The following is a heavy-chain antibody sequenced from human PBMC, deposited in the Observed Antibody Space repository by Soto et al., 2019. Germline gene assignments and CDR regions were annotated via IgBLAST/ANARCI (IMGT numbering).Heavy chain of an antibody. J-gene: IGHJ5*02. CDR2: IYYSGSI. V-gene: IGHV4-39*01. Sequence: SETLSLTCTVSGGSISSSDHYWAWIRQPPGRGLEWLATIYYSGSIYYSPSLKSRATISVDTSKNQISLNLTSVTAADTALYYCARHRINRGSWYWVDPWGQGTLVTVSS. D-gene: IGHD6-13*01. CDR3: ARHRINRGSWYWVDP. CDR1: GGSISSSDHY.